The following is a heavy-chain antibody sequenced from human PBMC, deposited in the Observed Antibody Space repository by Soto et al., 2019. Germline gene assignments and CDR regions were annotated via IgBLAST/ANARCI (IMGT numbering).Heavy chain of an antibody. CDR3: ARVVGLPEYSGYDVSGYWYFDL. V-gene: IGHV1-8*01. CDR2: MNPNSGNT. J-gene: IGHJ2*01. CDR1: GYTFTSYD. Sequence: ASVKVSCKASGYTFTSYDINWVRQATGQGLEWMGWMNPNSGNTGYAQKFQGRVTMTRNTSISTAYMELSSLRSEDTAVYYCARVVGLPEYSGYDVSGYWYFDLWGRGTLVTVSS. D-gene: IGHD5-12*01.